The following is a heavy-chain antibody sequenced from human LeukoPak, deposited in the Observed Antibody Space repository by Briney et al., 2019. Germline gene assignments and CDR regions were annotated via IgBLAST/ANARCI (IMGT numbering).Heavy chain of an antibody. D-gene: IGHD6-19*01. Sequence: PGGSLRLSCAASGFTFSSYAMSWVRQAPGKGLEWVSAISGSGDSTYYADSVKGRFTISRDNSKNTLYLQMNSLRAEDTAVYYCAKDPRFIAVAGLFDYWGQGTLVTVSS. CDR3: AKDPRFIAVAGLFDY. CDR1: GFTFSSYA. V-gene: IGHV3-23*01. CDR2: ISGSGDST. J-gene: IGHJ4*02.